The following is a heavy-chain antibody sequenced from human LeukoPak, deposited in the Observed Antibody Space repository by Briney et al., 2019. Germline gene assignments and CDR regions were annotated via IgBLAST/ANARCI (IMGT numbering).Heavy chain of an antibody. CDR2: INWNGGST. D-gene: IGHD4-17*01. V-gene: IGHV3-20*04. J-gene: IGHJ4*02. CDR3: AKSGGVTTTLGY. Sequence: PGGSLRLSCAASGFTFDDYGMSWVRQAPGKGLEWVSGINWNGGSTGYADSVKGRFTISRDNSKNTLYLQMNSLRAEDTAVYYCAKSGGVTTTLGYWGQGTLVTVSS. CDR1: GFTFDDYG.